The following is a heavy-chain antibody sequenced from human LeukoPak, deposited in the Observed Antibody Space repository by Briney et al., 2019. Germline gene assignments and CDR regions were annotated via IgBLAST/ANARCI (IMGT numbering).Heavy chain of an antibody. CDR3: YTTVVTPGPFDY. V-gene: IGHV3-30*02. D-gene: IGHD4-23*01. CDR2: IRYDGSNK. J-gene: IGHJ4*02. Sequence: QTGGSLRLSCAASGFTFSSYGMHWVRQAPGKGLEWVAFIRYDGSNKYYADSVKGRFTISRDNSKNTLYPQMNSLRAEDTAVYYCYTTVVTPGPFDYWGQGTLVTVSS. CDR1: GFTFSSYG.